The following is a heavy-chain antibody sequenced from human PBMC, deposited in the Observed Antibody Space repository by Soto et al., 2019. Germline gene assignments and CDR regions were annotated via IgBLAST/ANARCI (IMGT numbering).Heavy chain of an antibody. J-gene: IGHJ4*02. V-gene: IGHV4-30-2*01. CDR1: GGSISSGGYT. D-gene: IGHD3-22*01. CDR3: ARGDFYDSSGYYDY. Sequence: AVSGGSISSGGYTWSWIRQPPGKGLEWIGYIYHTGRTYYNPSLKSRVTISLDKSKNQFSLKLSSVTAADTAVYYCARGDFYDSSGYYDYWGQGTLVTVSS. CDR2: IYHTGRT.